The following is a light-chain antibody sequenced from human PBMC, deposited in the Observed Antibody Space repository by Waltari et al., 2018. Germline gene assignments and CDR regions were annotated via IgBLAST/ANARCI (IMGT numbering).Light chain of an antibody. Sequence: QSALTQPPSASGSPGQSVTISCPGTSSDVGGDDFVTWYQQHPAKAPKVIIYEVSQRPSGVPDRFSGSKSGNTASLTVSGLQAEDEADYYCGSYAGSNIFVFGTGTKVTVL. V-gene: IGLV2-8*01. CDR1: SSDVGGDDF. CDR2: EVS. CDR3: GSYAGSNIFV. J-gene: IGLJ1*01.